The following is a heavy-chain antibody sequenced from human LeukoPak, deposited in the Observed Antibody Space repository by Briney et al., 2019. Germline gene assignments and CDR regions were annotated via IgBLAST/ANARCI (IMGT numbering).Heavy chain of an antibody. V-gene: IGHV4-4*02. CDR3: ARDDSSSSLDY. CDR2: IHHSGST. J-gene: IGHJ4*02. D-gene: IGHD6-6*01. CDR1: GDSISSRNW. Sequence: SGTLSLTCDVSGDSISSRNWWSWVRQPPGKGLEWIGEIHHSGSTNYNPSLKSRVTISVDKSKNQFSLKLTSVTAADTAVYYCARDDSSSSLDYWGQGTLVAASA.